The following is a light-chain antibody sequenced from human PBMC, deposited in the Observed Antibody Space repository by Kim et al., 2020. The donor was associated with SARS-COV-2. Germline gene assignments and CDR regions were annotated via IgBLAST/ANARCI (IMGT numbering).Light chain of an antibody. CDR1: SSNIGAGFD. CDR2: ANN. V-gene: IGLV1-40*01. Sequence: SVLTQPPSVSGAPGQRVTISCTGSSSNIGAGFDVHWYQQLPGTAPKLLIYANNIRPSGVPDRFSGSKSGTSASLAITGLQAEDEADYYCQSYDTSLRGSYVFGSGTKVTVL. CDR3: QSYDTSLRGSYV. J-gene: IGLJ1*01.